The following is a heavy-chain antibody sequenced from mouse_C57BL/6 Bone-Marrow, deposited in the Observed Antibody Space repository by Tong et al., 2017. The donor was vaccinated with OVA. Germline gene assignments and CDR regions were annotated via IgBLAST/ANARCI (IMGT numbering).Heavy chain of an antibody. V-gene: IGHV1-42*01. J-gene: IGHJ3*01. CDR2: INPSTGGT. CDR1: GYSFTDYY. Sequence: EVQLQESGPELVKTGASVKISCKASGYSFTDYYMHWVKQSPEKSFEWIGEINPSTGGTSYNQKFKGKATLTVDTSSSTAYMQFNSLTSEDSAVYYCARGSTIGTTSWFAYWGQGTLVTVSA. CDR3: ARGSTIGTTSWFAY. D-gene: IGHD2-14*01.